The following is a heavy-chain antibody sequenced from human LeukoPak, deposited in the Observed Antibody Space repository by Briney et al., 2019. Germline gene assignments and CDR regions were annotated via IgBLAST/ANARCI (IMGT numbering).Heavy chain of an antibody. CDR2: ISSSGSTI. Sequence: GGSLRLSCAASGFTFSDYYMSWIRQAPGKGLEWVSYISSSGSTIYYADSVKGRFTISRDNAKNSLYLQMNSLRAEDTAVYYCVRDKGNIPDVSFDYWGQGTLVTVSS. CDR3: VRDKGNIPDVSFDY. CDR1: GFTFSDYY. V-gene: IGHV3-11*01. D-gene: IGHD3-16*01. J-gene: IGHJ4*02.